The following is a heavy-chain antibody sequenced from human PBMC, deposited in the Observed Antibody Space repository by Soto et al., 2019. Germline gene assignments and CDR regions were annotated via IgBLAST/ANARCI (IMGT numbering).Heavy chain of an antibody. CDR1: GFTFSSYG. Sequence: QVQLVESVGGVVQPGRSLRLSCAASGFTFSSYGMHWVRQAPGKGLEWVAVISYDGSNKYYADSVKGRFTISRDNSKNTLYLQMNSLRAEDTAVYYCAKSPTPEWELLRWFDPWGQGTLVTVSS. D-gene: IGHD1-26*01. CDR3: AKSPTPEWELLRWFDP. CDR2: ISYDGSNK. J-gene: IGHJ5*02. V-gene: IGHV3-30*18.